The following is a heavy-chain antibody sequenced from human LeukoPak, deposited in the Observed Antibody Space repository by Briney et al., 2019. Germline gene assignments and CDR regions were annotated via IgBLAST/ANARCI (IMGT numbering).Heavy chain of an antibody. CDR1: GGSISSSSYY. D-gene: IGHD3-10*01. CDR2: IYYSGST. Sequence: PSETLSLTCTVSGGSISSSSYYWGWIRQPPGKGLEWIGSIYYSGSTYYNPSIKSRVTISVDTSKNQFSLKLSSVTAADTAVYYCARDITMVRGVKGGYWGQGTLVTVSS. CDR3: ARDITMVRGVKGGY. J-gene: IGHJ4*02. V-gene: IGHV4-39*02.